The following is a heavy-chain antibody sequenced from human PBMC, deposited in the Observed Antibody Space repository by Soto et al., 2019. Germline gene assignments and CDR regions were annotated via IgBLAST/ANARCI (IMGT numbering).Heavy chain of an antibody. CDR3: ARGSGVVIPAGTPDAFDV. V-gene: IGHV1-18*01. CDR2: ISAFNDYT. CDR1: GYTFNKYG. J-gene: IGHJ3*01. Sequence: QAQLVQSGGEVKRPGASVKVSCKASGYTFNKYGFNWVRQAPGQGLEWMGRISAFNDYTNLAQKFQGRITLTTDASTNTAYMELQILRSDDTAMYYCARGSGVVIPAGTPDAFDVWGQGTMVTVSS. D-gene: IGHD6-13*01.